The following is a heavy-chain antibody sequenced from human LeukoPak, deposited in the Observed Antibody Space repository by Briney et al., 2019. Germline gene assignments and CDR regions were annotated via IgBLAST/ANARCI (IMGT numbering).Heavy chain of an antibody. V-gene: IGHV4-59*01. Sequence: SETLSLTCTVSGGSINNYYWSWIRQPPGKGLEWIGYIYYSGSTDYNPSLKSRVTISVETSKSRFSLKLSSVTDADTAVYYCASGAGSYYYYGMDVWGQGTTVTVSS. CDR3: ASGAGSYYYYGMDV. J-gene: IGHJ6*02. CDR2: IYYSGST. CDR1: GGSINNYY. D-gene: IGHD6-19*01.